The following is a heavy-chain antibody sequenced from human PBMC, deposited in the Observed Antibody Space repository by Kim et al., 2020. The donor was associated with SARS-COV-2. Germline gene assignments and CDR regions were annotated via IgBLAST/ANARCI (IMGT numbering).Heavy chain of an antibody. CDR3: ARDRFCGGDCYSGYFLEY. J-gene: IGHJ4*02. D-gene: IGHD2-21*02. CDR2: ISGSSNTI. CDR1: QFTFSDYS. V-gene: IGHV3-48*02. Sequence: GGSLRLSCAASQFTFSDYSMNWVRQAPGKGLEWIAYISGSSNTIYYPDSVRGRFTISRDNAKNSLYLQMNGLRDEDTAVYYCARDRFCGGDCYSGYFLEYWGQGVLVTVSS.